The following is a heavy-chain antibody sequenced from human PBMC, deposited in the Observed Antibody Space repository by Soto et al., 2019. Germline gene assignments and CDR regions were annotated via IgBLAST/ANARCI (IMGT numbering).Heavy chain of an antibody. J-gene: IGHJ4*02. CDR2: IKEDGSKK. Sequence: EVQLVESGGGLVQPGGSLRLSCAASGFTFSTYCMSWVRQAPGKGLEWVANIKEDGSKKYYVDSVKGRITISRDNANNSLYLQTNSLRAEDTAVYYCVRVGRLGGYWGQGTLVTVSS. CDR3: VRVGRLGGY. V-gene: IGHV3-7*03. D-gene: IGHD3-16*01. CDR1: GFTFSTYC.